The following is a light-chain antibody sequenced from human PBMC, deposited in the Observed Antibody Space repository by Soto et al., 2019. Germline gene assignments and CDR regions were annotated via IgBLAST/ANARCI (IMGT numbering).Light chain of an antibody. Sequence: DIQLTQSPSCLSASVGDRVTNTCRARQGFSNHFARYQQKPGKAPTLLIYHASTLQSGFPSRFCYSQYGTEFSLTSSILQPDDFATYYCQHLYSYPFTFGPGTKVDVK. J-gene: IGKJ3*01. CDR3: QHLYSYPFT. CDR2: HAS. V-gene: IGKV1-9*01. CDR1: QGFSNH.